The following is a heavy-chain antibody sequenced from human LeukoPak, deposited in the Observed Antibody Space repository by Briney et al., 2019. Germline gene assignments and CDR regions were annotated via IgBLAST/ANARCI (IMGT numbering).Heavy chain of an antibody. J-gene: IGHJ4*02. D-gene: IGHD6-6*01. CDR1: GGSISSYY. Sequence: PSETLSLTCTVSGGSISSYYWSWIRQPAGKGLEWIGRIYTSGSTNYNPSLKSRVAMSVDTSKNQFSLKPSSVTAADTAVYYCARSSAARPHYYFDYWGQGTLVTVSS. CDR3: ARSSAARPHYYFDY. V-gene: IGHV4-4*07. CDR2: IYTSGST.